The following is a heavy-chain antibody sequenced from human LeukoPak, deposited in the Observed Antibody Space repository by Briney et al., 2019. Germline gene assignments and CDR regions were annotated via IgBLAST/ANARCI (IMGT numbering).Heavy chain of an antibody. J-gene: IGHJ6*03. CDR3: ARGLPSYGDYVDYYFYMDV. Sequence: PSDTLSLTCTVSGDSISGFYWSWIRQPAGKRLQWIGRIATRGSTNYNPSLKGRVTMSVDRSTNEFSLTVRSVTAADTALYYCARGLPSYGDYVDYYFYMDVWGKGTTVTVYS. CDR1: GDSISGFY. CDR2: IATRGST. V-gene: IGHV4-4*07. D-gene: IGHD4-17*01.